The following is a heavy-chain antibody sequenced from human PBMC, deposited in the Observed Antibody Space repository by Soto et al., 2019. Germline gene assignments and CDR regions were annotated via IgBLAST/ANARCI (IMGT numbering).Heavy chain of an antibody. Sequence: SETLSLTCTVSGGSLTSYYWSWIRQPPGKGLEWIGFVYYTGIARYNPSLKSRVTISVDTSKNQFSLKLTSVTAEDTAVYYCARGSGGSGRSYYYGLDVWGQGTTVTVSS. CDR3: ARGSGGSGRSYYYGLDV. CDR1: GGSLTSYY. J-gene: IGHJ6*02. D-gene: IGHD3-10*01. V-gene: IGHV4-59*12. CDR2: VYYTGIA.